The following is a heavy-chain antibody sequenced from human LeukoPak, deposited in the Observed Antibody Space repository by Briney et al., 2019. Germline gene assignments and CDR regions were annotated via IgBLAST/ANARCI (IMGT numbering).Heavy chain of an antibody. CDR1: GFTFSSYA. D-gene: IGHD6-6*01. J-gene: IGHJ4*02. V-gene: IGHV3-30*01. CDR2: ISYDGSNK. CDR3: ARESQSRGQLGSLDY. Sequence: GGSLRHSCAASGFTFSSYAMHWVRQAPGKGLEWVAVISYDGSNKYYADSVKGRFTISRDNSKNTLYLQMNSLRAEDTAVYYCARESQSRGQLGSLDYWGQGTLVTVSS.